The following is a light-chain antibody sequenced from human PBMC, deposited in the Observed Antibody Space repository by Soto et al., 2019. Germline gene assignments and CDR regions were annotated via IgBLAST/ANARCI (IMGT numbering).Light chain of an antibody. CDR3: QQSYGTPLT. J-gene: IGKJ4*01. Sequence: DIAMTQSPSSLSASVGDRVTIACRASQSISNYLNWYQHKPGKVPKLLIYAASSLQSGVPTRFSGSGSGTDFPLTISSLQPEYFATYYCQQSYGTPLTFGGGTKVEIK. CDR1: QSISNY. V-gene: IGKV1-39*01. CDR2: AAS.